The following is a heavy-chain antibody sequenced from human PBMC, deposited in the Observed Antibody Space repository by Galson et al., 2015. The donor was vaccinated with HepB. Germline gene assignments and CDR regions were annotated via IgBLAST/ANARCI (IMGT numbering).Heavy chain of an antibody. V-gene: IGHV3-33*05. CDR3: AGYYYDSSGPSDY. CDR2: ISYDGSNK. J-gene: IGHJ4*02. Sequence: SLRLSCAASGFTFSNYGMHWVRQGPGKGLEWVAVISYDGSNKYYADSVKGRFTISRDNAKNSLYLQMNSLRAEDTAVYYCAGYYYDSSGPSDYWGQGTLVTVSS. CDR1: GFTFSNYG. D-gene: IGHD3-22*01.